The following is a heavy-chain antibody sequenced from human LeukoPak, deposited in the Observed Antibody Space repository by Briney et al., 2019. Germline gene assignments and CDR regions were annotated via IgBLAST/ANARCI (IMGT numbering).Heavy chain of an antibody. CDR1: GGTFSSYA. D-gene: IGHD3-10*01. V-gene: IGHV1-69*04. Sequence: ASVKVSCKASGGTFSSYAISWVRQAPGQGLEWMGRIIPILGIANYAQKFQGRVTITADKSTSTAYMELSSLRSEDTAVYYCARGSVDIYYFDYWGQGTLVTVSS. CDR3: ARGSVDIYYFDY. CDR2: IIPILGIA. J-gene: IGHJ4*02.